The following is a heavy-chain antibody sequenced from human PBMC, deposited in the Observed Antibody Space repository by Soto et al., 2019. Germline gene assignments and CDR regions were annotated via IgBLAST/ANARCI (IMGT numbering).Heavy chain of an antibody. CDR3: ARSVAVALLDS. CDR2: ISYDGNKK. V-gene: IGHV3-30*04. D-gene: IGHD6-19*01. J-gene: IGHJ5*01. Sequence: QVQLAESGGGVVQPGRSLRLSCAASGFTLSSYSMHWVRQAPGKGLEWVTLISYDGNKKFYEDSVKGRFNISRDTSKNSLYLQMNSLRLEDTAIYYCARSVAVALLDSWGHGTLVTVSS. CDR1: GFTLSSYS.